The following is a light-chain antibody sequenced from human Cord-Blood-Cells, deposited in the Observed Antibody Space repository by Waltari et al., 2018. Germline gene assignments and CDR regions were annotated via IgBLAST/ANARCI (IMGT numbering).Light chain of an antibody. CDR2: DVS. V-gene: IGLV2-14*01. CDR1: SSDVGGYTY. Sequence: QSALTQPASVSGSPGQSITISCTGPSSDVGGYTYVSWYQQHPGKAPKLMIDDVSNRPSGVSNRFSGSKSGNTASLTISGLQAEDEADYYCSSYTSSSVVFGGGTKLTVL. CDR3: SSYTSSSVV. J-gene: IGLJ2*01.